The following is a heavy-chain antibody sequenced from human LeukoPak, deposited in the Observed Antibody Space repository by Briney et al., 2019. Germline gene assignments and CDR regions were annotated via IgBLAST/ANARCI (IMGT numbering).Heavy chain of an antibody. D-gene: IGHD5-18*01. CDR1: GGSFSGYY. CDR3: ARVDTAGGTLDY. J-gene: IGHJ4*02. V-gene: IGHV4-34*01. Sequence: SETLSLTCAVYGGSFSGYYWGWLRQPPGKGLEWIGEINHSGSTNYNPSLKSRVTISVDTSKNQFSLKLSSVTAADTAVYYCARVDTAGGTLDYWGQGTLVTVSS. CDR2: INHSGST.